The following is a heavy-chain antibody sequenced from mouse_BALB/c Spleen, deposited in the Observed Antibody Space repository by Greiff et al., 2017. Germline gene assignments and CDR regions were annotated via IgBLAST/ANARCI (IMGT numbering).Heavy chain of an antibody. J-gene: IGHJ3*01. CDR3: AIYRYDRAWFAY. V-gene: IGHV2-3*01. CDR2: IWGDGST. CDR1: GFTLTSYC. Sequence: QVQLKESGPGLVAPSASLSISCTASGFTLTSYCVSWVRQPPGKGLEWMGVIWGDGSTNNHSALISRLSIIKDNSTSHVFLKRNSLQTDDTATYYCAIYRYDRAWFAYWGQGTLVTVSA. D-gene: IGHD2-14*01.